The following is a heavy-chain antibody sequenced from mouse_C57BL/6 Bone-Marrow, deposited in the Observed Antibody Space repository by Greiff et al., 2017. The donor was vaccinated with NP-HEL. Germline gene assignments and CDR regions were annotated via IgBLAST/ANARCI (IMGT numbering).Heavy chain of an antibody. CDR3: TGVYFDY. Sequence: VQLQQSGAELVRPGASVKLSCTASGFNIKDDYMHWVKQRPEQGLEWIGWIDPENGDTAYASKFQGKATITADTSSNTAYLQLSSLTSEDTAVYYCTGVYFDYWGQGTTLTVSS. D-gene: IGHD5-1*01. V-gene: IGHV14-4*01. CDR1: GFNIKDDY. CDR2: IDPENGDT. J-gene: IGHJ2*01.